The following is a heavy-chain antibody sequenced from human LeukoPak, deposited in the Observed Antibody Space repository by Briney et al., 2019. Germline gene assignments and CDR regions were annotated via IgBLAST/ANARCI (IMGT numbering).Heavy chain of an antibody. CDR1: GFTFSNSW. D-gene: IGHD5-12*01. CDR2: IKQDGSEK. Sequence: PGGSLRLSCAASGFTFSNSWMSWVRQAPGKGLEWVAKIKQDGSEKYYVDSVKSRFTISRDNTKNSLYLQMSSLRAEDTAVYYCASKQWLVSDFDYWGQGTLVTVSS. V-gene: IGHV3-7*01. CDR3: ASKQWLVSDFDY. J-gene: IGHJ4*02.